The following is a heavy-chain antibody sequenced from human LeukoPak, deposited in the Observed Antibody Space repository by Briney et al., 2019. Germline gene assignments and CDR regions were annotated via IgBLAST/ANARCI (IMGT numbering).Heavy chain of an antibody. CDR3: ARDVGSGAYYFDY. CDR1: GFTVSSNY. Sequence: GSLRLSCAASGFTVSSNYMSWVRQAPGKGLEWVSVIYSGGSTYYADSVKGRFTISRDNSKNTLYLQMNSLRAEDTAVCYCARDVGSGAYYFDYWGQGTLVTVSS. D-gene: IGHD3-10*01. J-gene: IGHJ4*02. V-gene: IGHV3-53*01. CDR2: IYSGGST.